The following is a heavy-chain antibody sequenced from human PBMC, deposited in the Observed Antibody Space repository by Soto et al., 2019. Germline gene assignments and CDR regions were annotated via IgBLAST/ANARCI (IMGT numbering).Heavy chain of an antibody. V-gene: IGHV4-4*02. Sequence: SETLSLTCAVSGGSISSSNWWSWVRQPPGKGLEWIGEIYHSGSTNYNPSLKSRVTISVDKSKNQFSLKLSSVTAADTAVYYCARSHVVPAASNWFDPWGQGTLVTVSS. J-gene: IGHJ5*02. CDR3: ARSHVVPAASNWFDP. CDR2: IYHSGST. CDR1: GGSISSSNW. D-gene: IGHD2-2*01.